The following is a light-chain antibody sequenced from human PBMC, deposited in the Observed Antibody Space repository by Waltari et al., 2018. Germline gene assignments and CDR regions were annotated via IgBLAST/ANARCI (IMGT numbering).Light chain of an antibody. J-gene: IGKJ2*01. CDR1: QSVSSD. CDR3: QQYNEWPPYT. V-gene: IGKV3-15*01. CDR2: GAS. Sequence: EIVMTQSPATLSVSPGERASLSCRASQSVSSDLAWYQQKPGQAPRLLIYGASTRAPGIPDRFSGSGSVTEFTLTISSLQSEDSAIYYCQQYNEWPPYTFGQGTKLEI.